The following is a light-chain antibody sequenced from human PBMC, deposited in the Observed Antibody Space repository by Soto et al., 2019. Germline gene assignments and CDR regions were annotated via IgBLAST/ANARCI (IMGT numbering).Light chain of an antibody. Sequence: QCVLTKPASASGSAGQSVTISCKGTSSDVGAYNYVSWYQQHPGKAPKLMIYEATNRPSGVPDRFSASKSGNTASLTVSGLQAEDEADYFCSSYAGFNNFVFGTGTKVTVL. V-gene: IGLV2-8*01. CDR1: SSDVGAYNY. CDR2: EAT. CDR3: SSYAGFNNFV. J-gene: IGLJ1*01.